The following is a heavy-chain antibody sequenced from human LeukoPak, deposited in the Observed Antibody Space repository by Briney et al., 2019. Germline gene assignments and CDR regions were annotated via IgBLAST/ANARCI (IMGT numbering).Heavy chain of an antibody. V-gene: IGHV1-8*01. CDR3: ARGGSSSSYYSNYGMDV. CDR1: GYSLTSFD. Sequence: ASVKVSCKASGYSLTSFDINWVRQGSGQGLEWMGWINPKRGNTGYAPTFQGRVTITRDTSIDTAFMELSSLRPDDTGVYYCARGGSSSSYYSNYGMDVWGQGTTITVSS. D-gene: IGHD6-13*01. J-gene: IGHJ6*02. CDR2: INPKRGNT.